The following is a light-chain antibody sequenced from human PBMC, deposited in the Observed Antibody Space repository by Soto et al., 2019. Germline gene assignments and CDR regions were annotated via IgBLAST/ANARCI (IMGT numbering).Light chain of an antibody. CDR1: QSVFDSSHNRDY. J-gene: IGKJ2*01. Sequence: DIAVTQSPDSLAVSLGETATITCKSSQSVFDSSHNRDYLAWYQQKPNQSPRLLIYWASSRESGVPGRFSGSGSGTDFTLTIYSLQAEDVAVYYCQQYSSSPYTFGQGTKLEIK. CDR3: QQYSSSPYT. CDR2: WAS. V-gene: IGKV4-1*01.